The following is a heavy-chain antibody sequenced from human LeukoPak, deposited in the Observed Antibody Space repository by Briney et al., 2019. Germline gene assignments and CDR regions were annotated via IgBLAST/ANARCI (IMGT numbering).Heavy chain of an antibody. Sequence: SETLSLTCTVSGGSISSGSYYWSWIRQPAGKGLEWIGRIYTSGSTNYNPSLKSRVTISVDTSKNQFSLKLSSVTAADTAVYYCARINFDWFPGAYYFDYWGQGTLVTVSS. D-gene: IGHD3-9*01. CDR3: ARINFDWFPGAYYFDY. CDR1: GGSISSGSYY. V-gene: IGHV4-61*02. CDR2: IYTSGST. J-gene: IGHJ4*02.